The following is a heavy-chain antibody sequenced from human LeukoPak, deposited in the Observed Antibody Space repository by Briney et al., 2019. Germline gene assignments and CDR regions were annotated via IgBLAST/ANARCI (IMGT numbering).Heavy chain of an antibody. D-gene: IGHD6-19*01. V-gene: IGHV3-23*01. CDR2: ISGSGGGT. CDR1: GFTFSSYA. Sequence: PGGSLRLSCAASGFTFSSYAMSWVRQAPGKGLEWVSAISGSGGGTYYADSVKGRLTISRDNSKNTLYLQMNSLRAEDTAVYYCAKVDSSAWYAHFDYWGQGTLVTVSS. CDR3: AKVDSSAWYAHFDY. J-gene: IGHJ4*02.